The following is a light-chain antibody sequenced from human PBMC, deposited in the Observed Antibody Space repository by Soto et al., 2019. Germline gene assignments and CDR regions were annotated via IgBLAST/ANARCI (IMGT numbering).Light chain of an antibody. V-gene: IGKV3-20*01. J-gene: IGKJ1*01. Sequence: EMGLTQSPCKLSLSLGDRATPSFSARQSVSNDYVAWVQQKPRQTPRLLIYSVSSRATGIPDRFSGSGSGTDFTLTISRLEPEDFAMYYCLHHGSSLWTFGQGTKVDNK. CDR1: QSVSNDY. CDR3: LHHGSSLWT. CDR2: SVS.